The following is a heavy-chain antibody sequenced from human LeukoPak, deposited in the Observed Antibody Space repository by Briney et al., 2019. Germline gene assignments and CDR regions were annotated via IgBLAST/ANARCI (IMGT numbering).Heavy chain of an antibody. J-gene: IGHJ4*02. CDR3: ARGAAVAGTLDY. D-gene: IGHD6-19*01. V-gene: IGHV1-18*04. Sequence: ASVKVSCKASGYTFTGYYMHWVRQAPGQGLEWMGWISAYNGNTNYAQKLQGRVTMTTDTSTSTAYMELRSLRSDDTAVYYCARGAAVAGTLDYWGQGTLVTVSS. CDR2: ISAYNGNT. CDR1: GYTFTGYY.